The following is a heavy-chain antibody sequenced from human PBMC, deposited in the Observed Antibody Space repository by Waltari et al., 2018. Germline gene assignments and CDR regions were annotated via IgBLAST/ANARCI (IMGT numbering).Heavy chain of an antibody. CDR3: ARAGLSASGVVLDDAFDI. V-gene: IGHV3-21*01. J-gene: IGHJ3*02. CDR2: ISRSSTYI. D-gene: IGHD3-3*01. CDR1: GFTFSSYS. Sequence: EVQLVESGGGLVKSGGSQRLSCVASGFTFSSYSMNWVRQAPGKGLEWLSRISRSSTYIYYSDSVKGRFTISRDNAKNSVFLQMNSLRAEDTAMYYCARAGLSASGVVLDDAFDIWGQGTMVIVSS.